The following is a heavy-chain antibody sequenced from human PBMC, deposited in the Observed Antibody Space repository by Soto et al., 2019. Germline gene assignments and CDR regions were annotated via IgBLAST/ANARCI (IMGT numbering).Heavy chain of an antibody. CDR2: ISRSSSVM. CDR1: GFNFNTYS. V-gene: IGHV3-48*02. J-gene: IGHJ1*01. Sequence: GGSLRLSCEASGFNFNTYSMNWVRQAPGKGLEWVSFISRSSSVMYYADSVKGRFTISRDNSKKSLYLQMNNLRDEDTAVYYCARELPQRSIFGVVITTPGDYWGQGILVTVSS. D-gene: IGHD3-3*01. CDR3: ARELPQRSIFGVVITTPGDY.